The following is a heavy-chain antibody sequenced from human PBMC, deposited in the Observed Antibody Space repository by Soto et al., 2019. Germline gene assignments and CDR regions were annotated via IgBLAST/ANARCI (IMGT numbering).Heavy chain of an antibody. Sequence: QLQLQESGPGLVKPSETLSLTCTVSGGSISSSSYYWGWIRQPPGKGLEWIGSIYYSGSTYYNPSLKSRVTISVDTSKNQVSLKLSSVTAADTAVYYCATMYSSSWYGYFQHWGQGTLVTVSS. D-gene: IGHD6-13*01. CDR2: IYYSGST. CDR3: ATMYSSSWYGYFQH. J-gene: IGHJ1*01. V-gene: IGHV4-39*01. CDR1: GGSISSSSYY.